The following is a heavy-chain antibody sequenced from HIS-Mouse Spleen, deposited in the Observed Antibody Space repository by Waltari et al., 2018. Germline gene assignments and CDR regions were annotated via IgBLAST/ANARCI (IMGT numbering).Heavy chain of an antibody. CDR2: IYYRGSA. J-gene: IGHJ2*01. V-gene: IGHV4-39*07. CDR1: GGSISSSSYY. D-gene: IGHD6-13*01. Sequence: QLQLQESGPGLVKPSETLSLTCTVSGGSISSSSYYWGWIRQPPGKGLGWMGSIYYRGSAYDNPSLRRRVTTSVDTSRNQFSLKLSAVTAADTAVYYCAREIPYSSSWYDWYFDLWGRGTLVTVSS. CDR3: AREIPYSSSWYDWYFDL.